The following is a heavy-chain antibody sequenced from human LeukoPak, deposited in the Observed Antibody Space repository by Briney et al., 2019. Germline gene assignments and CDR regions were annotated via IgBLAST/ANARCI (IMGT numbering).Heavy chain of an antibody. J-gene: IGHJ5*02. CDR1: GGSISSYY. CDR3: ARGGYYGSGNDFRFDP. D-gene: IGHD3-10*01. Sequence: SETLSLTCTVSGGSISSYYWSWIRQSPGKGLEWIGYIYYSESTYYKPSLKSRVTISVDASKNQFSLKLSSVTAADTAVYYCARGGYYGSGNDFRFDPWGQGTLVTVSS. CDR2: IYYSEST. V-gene: IGHV4-59*01.